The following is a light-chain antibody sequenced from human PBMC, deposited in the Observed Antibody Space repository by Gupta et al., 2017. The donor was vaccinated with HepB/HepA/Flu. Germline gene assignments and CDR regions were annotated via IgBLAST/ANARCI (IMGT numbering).Light chain of an antibody. V-gene: IGLV4-69*02. J-gene: IGLJ3*02. CDR1: SGHSSNA. Sequence: QLVLIQSPSASASLGASVKLTCTLSSGHSSNAIAWHQQQPEKGPRYLMKLNNDGSHSKGDGIPDRFSGSSSGAERYLTIFNLQSEDEADYYCQTWGTDFRVFGGGTKLTVL. CDR2: LNNDGSH. CDR3: QTWGTDFRV.